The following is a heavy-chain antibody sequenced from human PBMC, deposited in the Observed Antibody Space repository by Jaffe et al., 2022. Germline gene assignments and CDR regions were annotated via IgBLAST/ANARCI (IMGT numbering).Heavy chain of an antibody. D-gene: IGHD2-2*03. CDR1: GGSIRSSSQY. J-gene: IGHJ4*02. CDR2: VYYSGVT. Sequence: QLQLQESGPGLVKPSETLSLACTVSGGSIRSSSQYWGWIRQPPGKGLEWIGSVYYSGVTYYNASLESRVTISLDTSKNEFFLKLNSVTAAETAVYYCATWGMTMGIVWGQGTLVIVSS. CDR3: ATWGMTMGIV. V-gene: IGHV4-39*01.